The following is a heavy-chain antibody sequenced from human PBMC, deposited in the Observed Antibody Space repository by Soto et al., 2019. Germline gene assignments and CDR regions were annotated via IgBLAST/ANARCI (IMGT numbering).Heavy chain of an antibody. CDR1: GGSISSYY. Sequence: SETLSLTCTVSGGSISSYYWSWIRQPPGKGLEWIGYIYYSGSTNYNPSLKSRVTISVDTSKNQFSLKLSSVTAADTAVYYCARVRSFYGSGYLFDYWAQGTLVTVSS. CDR2: IYYSGST. V-gene: IGHV4-59*01. CDR3: ARVRSFYGSGYLFDY. J-gene: IGHJ4*02. D-gene: IGHD3-22*01.